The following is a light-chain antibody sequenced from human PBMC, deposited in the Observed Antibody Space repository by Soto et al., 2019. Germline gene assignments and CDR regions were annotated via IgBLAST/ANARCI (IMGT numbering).Light chain of an antibody. V-gene: IGKV3-15*01. CDR3: QQYNNWPIT. J-gene: IGKJ5*01. CDR2: GAS. CDR1: QSVSSN. Sequence: MVMTQSAATLSVCPGERATLSCRASQSVSSNLAWYQQKPGQAPRLLIYGASTRATGIPARFSGSGSGTEFTLTISSLQSEDFAVYYCQQYNNWPITFGQGTRLEIK.